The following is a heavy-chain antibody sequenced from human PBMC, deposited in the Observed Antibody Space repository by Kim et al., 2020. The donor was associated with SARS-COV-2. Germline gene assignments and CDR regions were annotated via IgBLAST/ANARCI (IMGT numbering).Heavy chain of an antibody. CDR3: AKVDTPPNIAAAGGNYYYYGMDV. CDR2: ISWNSGSI. J-gene: IGHJ6*02. CDR1: GFTFDDYA. D-gene: IGHD6-13*01. V-gene: IGHV3-9*01. Sequence: GGSLRLSCAASGFTFDDYAMHWVRQAPGKGLEWVSGISWNSGSIGYADSVKGRFTISRDNAKNSLYLQMNSLRAEDTALYYCAKVDTPPNIAAAGGNYYYYGMDVWGQGTTVTVS.